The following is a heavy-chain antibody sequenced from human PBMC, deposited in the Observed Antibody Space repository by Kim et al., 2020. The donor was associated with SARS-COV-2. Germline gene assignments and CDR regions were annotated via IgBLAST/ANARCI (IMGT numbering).Heavy chain of an antibody. V-gene: IGHV3-23*01. CDR3: AKEENYYGSGSYYRSGWFDP. Sequence: GGSLRLSCAASGFTFSSYAMSWVRQAPGKGLEWVSAISGSGGSTYYADSVKGRFTISRDNSKNTLYLQMNSLRAEDTAVYYCAKEENYYGSGSYYRSGWFDPWGQGTLVTVSS. D-gene: IGHD3-10*01. J-gene: IGHJ5*02. CDR2: ISGSGGST. CDR1: GFTFSSYA.